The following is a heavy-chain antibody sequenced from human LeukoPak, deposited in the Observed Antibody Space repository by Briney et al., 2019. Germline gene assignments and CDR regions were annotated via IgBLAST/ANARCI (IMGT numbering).Heavy chain of an antibody. CDR1: GYIFTSYE. V-gene: IGHV1-8*01. D-gene: IGHD2-2*01. CDR3: ARGQGVVVGFDP. J-gene: IGHJ5*02. Sequence: ASVKVSCKASGYIFTSYEINWVRQATGQGLEWVGWMNPKSGNTGYAQKFQGRVTMTRNTSISTVYMELSSLRSEDTAVYYCARGQGVVVGFDPWGQGTLVTVSS. CDR2: MNPKSGNT.